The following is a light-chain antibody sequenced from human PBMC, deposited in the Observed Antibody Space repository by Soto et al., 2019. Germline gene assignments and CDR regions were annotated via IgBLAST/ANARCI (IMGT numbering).Light chain of an antibody. J-gene: IGLJ2*01. CDR3: SSYAGSNNVV. V-gene: IGLV2-8*01. CDR2: EVS. Sequence: QSALTQPPSASGSPGQSVTISCTCNSSDVGGYNYVSWYQQHPGKAPKLMIYEVSKRPSGVPDRFSGSKSGNTASLTVSGLQAEDEADYYCSSYAGSNNVVFGGGTKLTVL. CDR1: SSDVGGYNY.